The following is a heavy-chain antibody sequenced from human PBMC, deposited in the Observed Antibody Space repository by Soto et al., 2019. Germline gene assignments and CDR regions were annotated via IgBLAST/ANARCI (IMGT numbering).Heavy chain of an antibody. J-gene: IGHJ5*02. V-gene: IGHV1-8*01. Sequence: QVQLVQSGAEVKKPGASVKVSCKASGYTFTSYDINWVRQATGQGLEWMGWMNPNSGNTGYAQKFQGRVPMTRNTSISIAYMELSSLRSEDTAVYYCARGGGDCISTRCYGEGVNNWFDPWGQGTLVTLSS. CDR3: ARGGGDCISTRCYGEGVNNWFDP. CDR1: GYTFTSYD. CDR2: MNPNSGNT. D-gene: IGHD2-2*01.